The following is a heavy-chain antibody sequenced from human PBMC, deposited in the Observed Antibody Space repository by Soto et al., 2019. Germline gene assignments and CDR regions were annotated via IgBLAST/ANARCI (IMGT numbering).Heavy chain of an antibody. CDR3: ATIVGVASTMRDDDFDI. D-gene: IGHD2-15*01. Sequence: QVQLQQWGTGQLKSSETLSLTCAVNGGSFSGYYWSWIRQPPGKGLEWIGEIHHSGSTNYNPSLKSRVPISLDTSKNQFSLKLNSVTAADTAVYYCATIVGVASTMRDDDFDIWGQGTMVTVSS. V-gene: IGHV4-34*01. J-gene: IGHJ3*02. CDR1: GGSFSGYY. CDR2: IHHSGST.